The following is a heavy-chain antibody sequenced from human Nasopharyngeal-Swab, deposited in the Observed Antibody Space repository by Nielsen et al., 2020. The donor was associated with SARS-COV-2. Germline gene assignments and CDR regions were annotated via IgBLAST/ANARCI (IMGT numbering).Heavy chain of an antibody. CDR2: VSSNGGST. D-gene: IGHD6-19*01. Sequence: GGSLRLSCSASGFTFNTYAMHWVRQAPGQGLEYVSFVSSNGGSTDYADSVKGRFTISRDNSKNTLYLQMSSLRAEDTAVYYCVKPGYSSGWYRRGFYFDYWGQGILVAVSS. CDR3: VKPGYSSGWYRRGFYFDY. J-gene: IGHJ4*02. V-gene: IGHV3-64D*08. CDR1: GFTFNTYA.